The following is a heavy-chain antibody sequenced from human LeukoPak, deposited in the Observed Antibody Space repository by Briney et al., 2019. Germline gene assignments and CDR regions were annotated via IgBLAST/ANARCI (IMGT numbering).Heavy chain of an antibody. J-gene: IGHJ4*02. D-gene: IGHD2-15*01. CDR1: GFTFSSYA. CDR2: IGGSGSST. CDR3: AKDQQRYCSGGSCLNSFDY. V-gene: IGHV3-23*01. Sequence: GSLRLSCAASGFTFSSYAMSWVRQAPGKGLEWVSAIGGSGSSTYYADSVKGRFTISRDNSKNTLYLQMNSLRAEDTAVYYCAKDQQRYCSGGSCLNSFDYWGQGTLVTVSS.